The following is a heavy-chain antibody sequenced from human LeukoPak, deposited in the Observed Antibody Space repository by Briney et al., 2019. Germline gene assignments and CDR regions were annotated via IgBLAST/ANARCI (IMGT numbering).Heavy chain of an antibody. Sequence: ASVKVSCKASGYTFTSYDINWVRQATGQGLEWMGWMNPNSGNTGYAQKFQGRVTITRNTSISTAYMELSSLRSEDTAVHYCAADSIAAAAVFDYWGQGTLVTVSS. D-gene: IGHD6-13*01. CDR2: MNPNSGNT. J-gene: IGHJ4*02. CDR1: GYTFTSYD. V-gene: IGHV1-8*03. CDR3: AADSIAAAAVFDY.